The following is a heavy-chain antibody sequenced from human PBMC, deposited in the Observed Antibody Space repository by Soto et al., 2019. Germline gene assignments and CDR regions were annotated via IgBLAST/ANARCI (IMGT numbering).Heavy chain of an antibody. D-gene: IGHD3-22*01. CDR1: GGSISSSNW. CDR2: IYHSGST. J-gene: IGHJ5*02. CDR3: ARGRSGYYSGGETGGAGWFDP. V-gene: IGHV4-4*02. Sequence: QVQLQESGPGLVKPSGTLSLTCAVSGGSISSSNWWSWVRQPPGKGLEWIGEIYHSGSTNYNPSLKGRVTITVDKSKNQFSLKLSSVTAADTAVYYCARGRSGYYSGGETGGAGWFDPWGQGTLVTVSS.